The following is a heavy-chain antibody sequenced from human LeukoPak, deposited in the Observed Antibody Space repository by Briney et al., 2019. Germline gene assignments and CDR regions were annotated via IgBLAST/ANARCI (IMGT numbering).Heavy chain of an antibody. J-gene: IGHJ4*02. V-gene: IGHV1-46*01. D-gene: IGHD2-2*01. CDR1: GHTFTSYY. CDR2: INPSGGST. Sequence: ASVKVSCMASGHTFTSYYMHWVRRAPGQGLEWMGIINPSGGSTSYAQKFQGRVTMTRDMSTSTVYMELSSLRSEDTAVYYCARGPDVVPAAIGYWGQGTLVTVSS. CDR3: ARGPDVVPAAIGY.